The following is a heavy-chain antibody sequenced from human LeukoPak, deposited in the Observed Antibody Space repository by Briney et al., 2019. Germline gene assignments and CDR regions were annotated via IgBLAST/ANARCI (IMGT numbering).Heavy chain of an antibody. CDR3: ASGGYCGGTSCYPNWFDP. CDR1: GYSISSGYY. D-gene: IGHD2-2*01. J-gene: IGHJ5*02. Sequence: SETLSLTCTVSGYSISSGYYWGWIRQPPGEGLEWIGNIYRSGSAYYNPPLKSRVTISVDTSKNQFSLKLSSVTAADTAIYYCASGGYCGGTSCYPNWFDPWGQGTLVTVSS. CDR2: IYRSGSA. V-gene: IGHV4-38-2*02.